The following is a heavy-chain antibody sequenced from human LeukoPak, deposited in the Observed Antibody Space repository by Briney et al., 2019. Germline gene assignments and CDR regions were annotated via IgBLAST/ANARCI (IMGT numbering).Heavy chain of an antibody. J-gene: IGHJ4*02. V-gene: IGHV3-74*01. Sequence: GGSLRLSCAASGFTFSSYWMHWVRQAPGKGLVWVSRINSDGSSTSYADSAKGRFTISRDNAKNTLYLQMNSLRAEDTAVYYCARGMITFGGVIALDYWGQGTLVTVSS. CDR2: INSDGSST. D-gene: IGHD3-16*02. CDR1: GFTFSSYW. CDR3: ARGMITFGGVIALDY.